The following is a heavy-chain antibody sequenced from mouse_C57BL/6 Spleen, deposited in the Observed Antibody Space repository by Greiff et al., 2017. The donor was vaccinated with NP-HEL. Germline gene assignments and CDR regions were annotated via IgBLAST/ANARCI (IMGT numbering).Heavy chain of an antibody. J-gene: IGHJ4*01. Sequence: EVKLQQSGPELVKPGASVKISCKASGYTFTDYYMNWVKQSHGKSLEWIGDINPNNGGTSYNQKFKGKATLTVDKSSSTAYMELRSLTSEDSAVYYCARSGEAMDYWGQGTSVTVSS. CDR1: GYTFTDYY. D-gene: IGHD3-2*02. V-gene: IGHV1-26*01. CDR3: ARSGEAMDY. CDR2: INPNNGGT.